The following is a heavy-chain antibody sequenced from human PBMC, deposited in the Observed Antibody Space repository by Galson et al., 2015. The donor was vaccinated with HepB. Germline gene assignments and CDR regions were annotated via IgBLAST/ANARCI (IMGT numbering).Heavy chain of an antibody. J-gene: IGHJ4*02. CDR3: ARAGGYHFDF. CDR1: GYRFTTYW. V-gene: IGHV3-74*01. CDR2: INNDGSST. Sequence: SLRLSCAASGYRFTTYWIHWARQVPGKGLVWVSRINNDGSSTNYADSVKGLFTISTDNAKSTVFLQMNSLRAEDTALYYCARAGGYHFDFWGQGALVTASS. D-gene: IGHD3-22*01.